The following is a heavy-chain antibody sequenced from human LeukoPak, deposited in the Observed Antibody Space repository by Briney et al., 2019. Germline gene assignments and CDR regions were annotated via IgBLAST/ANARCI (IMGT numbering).Heavy chain of an antibody. CDR1: GYTLTELS. Sequence: ASVKVSCKVSGYTLTELSMHWVRQAPGKGCEWRGGFDPEDGETIYAQKFQGRVTMTEDTSTDTAYMELSSLRSEDTAVYYCATHRYSGSYGDYWGQGTLVTVSS. V-gene: IGHV1-24*01. D-gene: IGHD1-26*01. CDR2: FDPEDGET. J-gene: IGHJ4*02. CDR3: ATHRYSGSYGDY.